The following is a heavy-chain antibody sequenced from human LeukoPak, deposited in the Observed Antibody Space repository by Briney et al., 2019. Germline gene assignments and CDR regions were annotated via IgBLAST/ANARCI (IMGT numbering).Heavy chain of an antibody. CDR2: INQDGSEK. J-gene: IGHJ4*02. V-gene: IGHV3-7*02. CDR1: GFTFSIYW. CDR3: ARVDWYKFDY. D-gene: IGHD3-9*01. Sequence: GGSLRLSCATSGFTFSIYWMSWVRQAPGKGLEWVAHINQDGSEKYYVDSVKGRFSISRDNAENSLYLQMNSLRVEDTAVYYCARVDWYKFDYWGQGTLASVSS.